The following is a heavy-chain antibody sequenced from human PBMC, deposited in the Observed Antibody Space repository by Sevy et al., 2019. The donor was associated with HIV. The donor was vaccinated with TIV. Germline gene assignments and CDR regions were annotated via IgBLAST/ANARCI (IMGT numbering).Heavy chain of an antibody. CDR2: IYSGGTT. D-gene: IGHD3-3*01. J-gene: IGHJ3*01. Sequence: AGSLRLSCAASGFSVSSPYMSWVLQPPGRELEWISVIYSGGTTNYADSVKGRFTISRDSSNNTVYLQMNSLRVEDTAVYYCARDNRFGLEWACFDFWGQGTMVTVSS. CDR1: GFSVSSPY. V-gene: IGHV3-66*01. CDR3: ARDNRFGLEWACFDF.